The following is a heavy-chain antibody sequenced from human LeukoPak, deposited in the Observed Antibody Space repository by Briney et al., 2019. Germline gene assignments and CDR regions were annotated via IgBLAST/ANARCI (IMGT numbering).Heavy chain of an antibody. J-gene: IGHJ1*01. CDR3: ARAYSYYYHSSGFYAPKYFQH. Sequence: SQTLSLTCTVSGGSISSGGYYWSWIRQHPGKGLERIGYIYYSGSPYYNPSLKSRLTISVDTSKNQFSLQLTSVTAADTAVYYCARAYSYYYHSSGFYAPKYFQHWGQGTLVTVSS. CDR2: IYYSGSP. CDR1: GGSISSGGYY. D-gene: IGHD3-22*01. V-gene: IGHV4-31*03.